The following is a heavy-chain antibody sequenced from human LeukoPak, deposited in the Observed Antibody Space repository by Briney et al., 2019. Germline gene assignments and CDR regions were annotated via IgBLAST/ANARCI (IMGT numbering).Heavy chain of an antibody. CDR3: ARGDTAGVNWFDP. CDR1: GGSVSSGSYY. D-gene: IGHD6-13*01. V-gene: IGHV4-61*01. Sequence: SETLSLTCTVSGGSVSSGSYYWSWNRQPPGKGLEWIGYIYYSGSTNYNPSLKSRVTISVDTSKNQFSLKLSSVTAADTAVYYCARGDTAGVNWFDPWGQGTLVTVSS. CDR2: IYYSGST. J-gene: IGHJ5*02.